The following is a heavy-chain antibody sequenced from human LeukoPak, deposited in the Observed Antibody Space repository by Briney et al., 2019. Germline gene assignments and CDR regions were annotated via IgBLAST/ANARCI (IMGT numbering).Heavy chain of an antibody. J-gene: IGHJ5*02. V-gene: IGHV4-59*12. CDR2: IYYSGST. D-gene: IGHD3-10*01. CDR1: GGSISSYY. CDR3: ARVGSGSHWYWFDP. Sequence: SETLSLTCTVSGGSISSYYWSWIRQPPGKGLEWIGYIYYSGSTNYNPSLKSRVTISVDTSKNQFSLKLSSVTAADTAVYYCARVGSGSHWYWFDPWGQGTLVTVSS.